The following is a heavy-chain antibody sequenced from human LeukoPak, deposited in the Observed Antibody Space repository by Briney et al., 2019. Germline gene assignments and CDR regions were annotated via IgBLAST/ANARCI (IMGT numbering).Heavy chain of an antibody. Sequence: SETLSLTCTVSGGSVSPYFWSWIRQPPGKGLEWIGFFHYTGSTNYNPSLKSRVTVSLDTSKNQLSLNLTSVTATDTAVYYCARHGGPSGPAGMDGWGQGTTVIVSS. CDR3: ARHGGPSGPAGMDG. CDR1: GGSVSPYF. CDR2: FHYTGST. J-gene: IGHJ6*02. V-gene: IGHV4-59*08. D-gene: IGHD3-16*01.